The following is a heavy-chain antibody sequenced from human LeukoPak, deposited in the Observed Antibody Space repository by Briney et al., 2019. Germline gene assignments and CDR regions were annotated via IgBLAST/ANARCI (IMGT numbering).Heavy chain of an antibody. CDR1: GFTFDDYG. D-gene: IGHD5-18*01. Sequence: GGSLRLSCAASGFTFDDYGMNWVRQVPGKGLEWVSGINWNGGTTGYAAFVKGRFTISRDNAKNSLYLQMNSLRAEDMALYYCAKDGRRGYSYGRGFDYWGQGTLVTVSS. J-gene: IGHJ4*02. CDR2: INWNGGTT. V-gene: IGHV3-20*04. CDR3: AKDGRRGYSYGRGFDY.